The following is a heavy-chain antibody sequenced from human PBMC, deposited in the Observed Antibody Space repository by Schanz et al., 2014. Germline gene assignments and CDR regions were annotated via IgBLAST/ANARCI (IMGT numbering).Heavy chain of an antibody. D-gene: IGHD4-17*01. Sequence: QVQLVESGGGVVQPGNSLRLSCAASGFIFSGYAMIWVRQAPGKGLEWVAVISYDEATKHYADSVKGRFTISRDNSKNTLYLEMTSLRVEDTALYYCAKDPHRDYGGKPQAFDIWGQGTMVTVSS. CDR1: GFIFSGYA. J-gene: IGHJ3*02. V-gene: IGHV3-30*04. CDR2: ISYDEATK. CDR3: AKDPHRDYGGKPQAFDI.